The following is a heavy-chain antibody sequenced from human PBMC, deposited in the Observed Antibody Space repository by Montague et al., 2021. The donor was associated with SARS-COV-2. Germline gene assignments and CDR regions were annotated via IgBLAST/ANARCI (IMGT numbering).Heavy chain of an antibody. CDR2: FLPTGDS. V-gene: IGHV4-59*01. D-gene: IGHD4-11*01. Sequence: SETLSLTCIVSRDSITNSHWCWFLQPPGKELVWMTYFLPTGDSNHNPSLRSRIITSVETAKNQLSLRLRSVTAADSARYFCARVPAVTKVSAATIDFWGHGILVTVSS. CDR1: RDSITNSH. J-gene: IGHJ4*01. CDR3: ARVPAVTKVSAATIDF.